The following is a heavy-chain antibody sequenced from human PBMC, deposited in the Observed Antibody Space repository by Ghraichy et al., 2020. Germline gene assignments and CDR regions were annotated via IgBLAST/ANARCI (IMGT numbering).Heavy chain of an antibody. D-gene: IGHD4-11*01. CDR1: GGSISNYY. J-gene: IGHJ4*02. CDR3: AGSHDYSNYFFDY. V-gene: IGHV4-59*01. Sequence: SETLSLPCTVSGGSISNYYWSWIRQPPGKGLEWIGYIYYSGSTNYNPSLKSRVTISVDTSKNQFSLKLSSVTAADAAVYYCAGSHDYSNYFFDYWGQGILVSVSS. CDR2: IYYSGST.